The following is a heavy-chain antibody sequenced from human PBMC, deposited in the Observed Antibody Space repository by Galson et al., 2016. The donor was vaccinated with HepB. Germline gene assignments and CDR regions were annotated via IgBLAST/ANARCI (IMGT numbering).Heavy chain of an antibody. V-gene: IGHV1-46*01. CDR3: AREGEFFDY. Sequence: SVKVSCKASGDTFTNYYIHWVRQAPGQGLEWMGIIHPSGGSTTYAQRFQGRVTMTGDASTSTVYMELRSLRFEDTAVYFCAREGEFFDYWGQGTLVTVSS. J-gene: IGHJ4*02. CDR2: IHPSGGST. CDR1: GDTFTNYY. D-gene: IGHD3-10*01.